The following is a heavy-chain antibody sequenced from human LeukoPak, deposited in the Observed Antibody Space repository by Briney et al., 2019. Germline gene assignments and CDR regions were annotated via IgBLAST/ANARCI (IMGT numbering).Heavy chain of an antibody. CDR3: ARHYYEYVWGSYGIDY. CDR2: IYPGDSDT. V-gene: IGHV5-51*01. CDR1: GYSFSNYW. D-gene: IGHD3-16*01. J-gene: IGHJ4*02. Sequence: GESLKISCKGSGYSFSNYWIGWVRQMPGKGLEWMGIIYPGDSDTRYSPSFQGQVIISADKSISTAYLQWSSLKASDNAVDYCARHYYEYVWGSYGIDYWGQGTLVTVSS.